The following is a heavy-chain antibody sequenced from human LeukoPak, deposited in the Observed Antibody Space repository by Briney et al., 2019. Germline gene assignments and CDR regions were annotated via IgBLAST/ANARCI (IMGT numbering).Heavy chain of an antibody. J-gene: IGHJ4*02. CDR3: ARKRMQKQWLLIGSFDY. D-gene: IGHD5-12*01. CDR2: ISYDGSNK. V-gene: IGHV3-30-3*01. CDR1: GFTFSSYA. Sequence: GGSLRLSCAASGFTFSSYAMHWVRQAPGKGLEWVAVISYDGSNKFYADSVKGRFTISRDNSKNTLYPQMNSLRAEDTALYYCARKRMQKQWLLIGSFDYWGQGTLVTVSS.